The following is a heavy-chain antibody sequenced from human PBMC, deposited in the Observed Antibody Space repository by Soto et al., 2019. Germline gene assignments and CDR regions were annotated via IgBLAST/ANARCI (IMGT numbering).Heavy chain of an antibody. D-gene: IGHD2-2*02. CDR2: ISYDGSNK. CDR1: GFTFSSYA. Sequence: GGSLRLSCAASGFTFSSYAMHWVRQAPGKGLEWVAVISYDGSNKYYADSVKGRFTISRDNSKNTLYLQMNSLRAEDTAVYYCARATHTERSYYYYGMDVWGQGTTVTVSS. V-gene: IGHV3-30-3*01. J-gene: IGHJ6*02. CDR3: ARATHTERSYYYYGMDV.